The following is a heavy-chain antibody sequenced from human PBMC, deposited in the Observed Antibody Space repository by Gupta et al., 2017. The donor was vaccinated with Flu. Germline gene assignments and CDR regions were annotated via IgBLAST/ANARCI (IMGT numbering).Heavy chain of an antibody. CDR2: INHSGST. V-gene: IGHV4-34*01. D-gene: IGHD5-18*01. Sequence: QVQLQQWGAGLLKPSETLSLTCAVYGGSFSGYYWSWIRQPPGKGLEWIGEINHSGSTNYNPSLKSRVTISVDTSKNQFSLKLSSVTAADTAVYYCARGWANYSYGYRGFDYWGQGTLVTGSS. CDR1: GGSFSGYY. CDR3: ARGWANYSYGYRGFDY. J-gene: IGHJ4*02.